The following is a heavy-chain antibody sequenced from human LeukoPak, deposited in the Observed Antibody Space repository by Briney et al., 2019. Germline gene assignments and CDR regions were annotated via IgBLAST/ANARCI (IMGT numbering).Heavy chain of an antibody. V-gene: IGHV4-59*12. CDR3: ASKDYDSSGYYYFGAFDI. CDR1: GGSISSYY. CDR2: IYYSGST. Sequence: SETLSLTCTVSGGSISSYYWSWIRQPPGKGLEWIGYIYYSGSTYYNPSLKSRVTISVDTSKNQFSLKLSSVTAADTAVYYCASKDYDSSGYYYFGAFDIWGQGTMVTVSS. J-gene: IGHJ3*02. D-gene: IGHD3-22*01.